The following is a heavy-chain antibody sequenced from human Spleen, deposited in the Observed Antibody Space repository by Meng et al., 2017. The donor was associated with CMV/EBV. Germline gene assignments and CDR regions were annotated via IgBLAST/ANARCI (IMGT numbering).Heavy chain of an antibody. V-gene: IGHV3-23*01. D-gene: IGHD6-19*01. Sequence: FTFSNYAMGWVRQAPRKGLEWVSAISGSGDGTYYTSSVEDRFAMYRDNSNSTLYLQMDSLSAADTAVYYCAKDRDESRSEWYGYLSDWGQGALVTVSS. CDR1: FTFSNYA. J-gene: IGHJ4*02. CDR3: AKDRDESRSEWYGYLSD. CDR2: ISGSGDGT.